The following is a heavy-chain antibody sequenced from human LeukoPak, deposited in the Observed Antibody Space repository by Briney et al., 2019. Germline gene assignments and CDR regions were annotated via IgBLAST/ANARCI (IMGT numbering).Heavy chain of an antibody. CDR2: ISGSGGST. CDR1: GFTFSSYA. J-gene: IGHJ4*02. V-gene: IGHV3-23*01. Sequence: GGSLRLSCAASGFTFSSYAMSWVRQAPGKGLEWVSNISGSGGSTYYADSVKGRFTISRDNSKNTLYLQMNSLRAEDTAVYYCAKKYYDILTGYPRWQYFDYWGQGTLVTVSS. CDR3: AKKYYDILTGYPRWQYFDY. D-gene: IGHD3-9*01.